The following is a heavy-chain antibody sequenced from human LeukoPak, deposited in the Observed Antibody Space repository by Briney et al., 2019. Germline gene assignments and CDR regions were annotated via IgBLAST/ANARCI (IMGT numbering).Heavy chain of an antibody. CDR3: ARHEYEVFPPANWFDR. V-gene: IGHV4-39*02. CDR2: FHYSGST. Sequence: PSETLSLTCTVSGDSVSSSNFFWGWIRQPPGKGLEWIGSFHYSGSTFYNPSLKSRVTISVDTSKNHFSLKLTSVTAADSAVYYCARHEYEVFPPANWFDRWAQGTLVTVSS. D-gene: IGHD6-6*01. J-gene: IGHJ5*02. CDR1: GDSVSSSNFF.